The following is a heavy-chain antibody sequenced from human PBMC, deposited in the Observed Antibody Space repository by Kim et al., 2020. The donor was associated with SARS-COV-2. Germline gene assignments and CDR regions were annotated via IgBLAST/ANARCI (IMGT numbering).Heavy chain of an antibody. J-gene: IGHJ4*02. V-gene: IGHV1-69*13. CDR1: GGTFSSYA. CDR2: IIPIFGTA. CDR3: ASMAPSGWYSSSFDY. D-gene: IGHD6-19*01. Sequence: SVKVSCKASGGTFSSYAISWVRQAPGQGLEWMGGIIPIFGTANYAQKFQGRVTITADESTSTAYMELSSLRSEDTAVYYCASMAPSGWYSSSFDYWGQGTLVTVSS.